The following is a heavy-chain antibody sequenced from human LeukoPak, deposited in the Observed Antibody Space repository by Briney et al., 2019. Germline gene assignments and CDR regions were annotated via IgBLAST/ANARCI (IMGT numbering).Heavy chain of an antibody. D-gene: IGHD3-22*01. CDR3: ATPAHYDSSGYYLGYYFDY. CDR1: GFTFSSYA. J-gene: IGHJ4*02. CDR2: ISGSGGST. V-gene: IGHV3-23*01. Sequence: PGGSLRLSCAASGFTFSSYAMSWVRQAPGKGLEWVSAISGSGGSTYYADSVKGRFTISRDNSKNTLYLQMNSPRAEDTAVYYCATPAHYDSSGYYLGYYFDYWGQGTLVTVSS.